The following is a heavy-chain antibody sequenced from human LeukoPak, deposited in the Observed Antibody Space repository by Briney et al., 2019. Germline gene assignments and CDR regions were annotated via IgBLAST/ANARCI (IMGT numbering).Heavy chain of an antibody. J-gene: IGHJ4*02. CDR3: ARGGIAVAGTGFDY. D-gene: IGHD6-19*01. CDR1: GYTFTSYV. V-gene: IGHV1-8*01. Sequence: ASLKSSCKASGYTFTSYVIKWVRQATGQELECMGWMNTNSGNTGDAQKFQGRVTMSRNTSISTAYMELGSLGYEDTAVYCCARGGIAVAGTGFDYWGQGTLVTVSS. CDR2: MNTNSGNT.